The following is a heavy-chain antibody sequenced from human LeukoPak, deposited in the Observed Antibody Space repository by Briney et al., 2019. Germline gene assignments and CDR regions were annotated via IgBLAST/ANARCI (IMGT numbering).Heavy chain of an antibody. V-gene: IGHV3-66*02. CDR3: TFMDV. Sequence: PGGSLRLSCVVSGFTVSNNYMSWVRQAPRKGLEWVSLIYSGGSTYYADSVKGRFTISRDNSKNTLYLQMNSLRAEDTAVYYCTFMDVWGQGTTVTVSS. CDR1: GFTVSNNY. CDR2: IYSGGST. J-gene: IGHJ6*02.